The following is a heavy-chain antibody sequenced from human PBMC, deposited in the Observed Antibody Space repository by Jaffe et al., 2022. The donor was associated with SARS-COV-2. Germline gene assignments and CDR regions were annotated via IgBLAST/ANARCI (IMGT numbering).Heavy chain of an antibody. CDR1: GFSLSNAGRG. CDR3: ARTTVVTAATGFDP. Sequence: QVTLKESGPVLVKPTETLTLTCTVSGFSLSNAGRGVTWIRQPPGKALEWLAHIFSNDEKSYSTSLKSRLTISKDTSKSQVVLTLTNMDPVDTATYYCARTTVVTAATGFDPWGQGILVTVSS. V-gene: IGHV2-26*01. D-gene: IGHD2-21*02. J-gene: IGHJ5*02. CDR2: IFSNDEK.